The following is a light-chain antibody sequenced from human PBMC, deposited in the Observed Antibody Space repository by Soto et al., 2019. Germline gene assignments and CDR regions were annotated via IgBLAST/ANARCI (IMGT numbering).Light chain of an antibody. J-gene: IGLJ1*01. CDR2: YDN. Sequence: QSILTQPPSVSGAPGQTVTISCTGSSSNIGAGHDVHWYQQIPGAAPKLLIYYDNLRPSGVPDRISGSKSGTSASLAISGLQSDDEADYYCAAWDDSLNGRVFGTGTKLTVL. CDR1: SSNIGAGHD. CDR3: AAWDDSLNGRV. V-gene: IGLV1-44*01.